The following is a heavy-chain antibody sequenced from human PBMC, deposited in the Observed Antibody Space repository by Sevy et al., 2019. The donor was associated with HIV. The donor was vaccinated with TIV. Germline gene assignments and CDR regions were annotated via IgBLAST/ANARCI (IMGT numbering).Heavy chain of an antibody. CDR1: GGSISSGGYY. CDR2: IYYSGST. D-gene: IGHD6-13*01. J-gene: IGHJ5*02. Sequence: SETLSLTCTVSGGSISSGGYYWSWIRQHPGKGLEWIGYIYYSGSTYYNPSLKSRVTISVDTSKNQFSLKLSSVTAADTAVDYCARAFGYSSSWYGNWFDPWGQGTLVTVSS. CDR3: ARAFGYSSSWYGNWFDP. V-gene: IGHV4-31*03.